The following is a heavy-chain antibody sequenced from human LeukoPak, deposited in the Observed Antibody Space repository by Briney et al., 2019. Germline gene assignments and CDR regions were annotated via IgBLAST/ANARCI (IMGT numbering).Heavy chain of an antibody. CDR2: TYYRSKWFN. J-gene: IGHJ4*02. CDR1: GDTVSSNSAA. CDR3: ARDLHELELYYFDS. V-gene: IGHV6-1*01. D-gene: IGHD1-7*01. Sequence: SQTLSLTCDISGDTVSSNSAAWSWIWQSPSRGLEWLGRTYYRSKWFNDYAMSVKGRMTINPDTSKNQFSLQLNSVTPEDTAVYYCARDLHELELYYFDSWGQGTLVIVSS.